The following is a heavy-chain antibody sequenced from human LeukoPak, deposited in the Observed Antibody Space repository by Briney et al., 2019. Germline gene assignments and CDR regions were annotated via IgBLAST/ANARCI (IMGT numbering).Heavy chain of an antibody. CDR1: GYTFTSYG. CDR2: ISAYNGNT. V-gene: IGHV1-18*01. D-gene: IGHD3-16*02. CDR3: ARDQGMITFGGVIAPPVGYYNYYMDV. Sequence: ASVKVSCKASGYTFTSYGISWVRQAPGQGLEWMGWISAYNGNTNYAQKLQGRVTMTTDTSTSTAYMELRSLRSDDTAVYYCARDQGMITFGGVIAPPVGYYNYYMDVWGKGTTVTVSS. J-gene: IGHJ6*03.